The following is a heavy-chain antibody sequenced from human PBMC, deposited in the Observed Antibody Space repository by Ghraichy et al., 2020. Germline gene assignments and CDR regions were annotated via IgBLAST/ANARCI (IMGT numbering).Heavy chain of an antibody. V-gene: IGHV3-30*18. CDR1: GFTFSSYG. CDR2: ISYDGSNK. J-gene: IGHJ2*01. CDR3: AKDLAGDEPVLYFDL. D-gene: IGHD6-19*01. Sequence: GGSLRLSCAASGFTFSSYGMHWVRQAPGKGLEWVAVISYDGSNKYYADSVKGRFTISRDNSKNTLYLQMNSLRAEDTAVYYCAKDLAGDEPVLYFDLWGRGTLVTVSS.